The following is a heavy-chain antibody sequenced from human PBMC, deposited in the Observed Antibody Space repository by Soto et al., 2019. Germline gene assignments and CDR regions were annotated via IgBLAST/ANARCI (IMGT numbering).Heavy chain of an antibody. V-gene: IGHV3-15*01. CDR2: IKGSHAGGTT. D-gene: IGHD1-26*01. Sequence: EVQLVESGGGLVEPGGSIRLSCVASGFTFSRAYMTWVRQAPGKGLEWVGRIKGSHAGGTTDYATSVKGRFTISRDDSKNTLYLQLSSLKTEDTSLYYCATEGGYPGSNFYGAYWGQGTLVTVSS. CDR1: GFTFSRAY. J-gene: IGHJ4*02. CDR3: ATEGGYPGSNFYGAY.